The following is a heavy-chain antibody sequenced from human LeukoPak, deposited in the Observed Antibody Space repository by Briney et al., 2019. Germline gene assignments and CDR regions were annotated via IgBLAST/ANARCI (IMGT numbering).Heavy chain of an antibody. Sequence: PGDSLRLSCAASGFTFSSYSMNWVRHAPGKGLEWFSSIRSSSSYIYYADSVKGRFTNYRDNAKNSLYMQMNSLRAEDTAVYYCARGFVVVPAAMGVDYYYGMDVWGQGTTVTVSS. V-gene: IGHV3-21*01. CDR3: ARGFVVVPAAMGVDYYYGMDV. J-gene: IGHJ6*02. CDR2: IRSSSSYI. D-gene: IGHD2-2*01. CDR1: GFTFSSYS.